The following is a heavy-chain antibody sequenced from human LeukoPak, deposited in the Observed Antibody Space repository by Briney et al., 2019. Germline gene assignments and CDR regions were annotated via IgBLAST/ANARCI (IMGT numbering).Heavy chain of an antibody. V-gene: IGHV4-34*01. D-gene: IGHD4/OR15-4a*01. J-gene: IGHJ6*03. CDR1: GGSFSGYY. CDR3: ARVWSSYYYYMDV. CDR2: INHSGST. Sequence: KPSETLSLTCAVYGGSFSGYYWSWIRQPPGKGLEWIGEINHSGSTNYNPSLKSRVTISVDTSKNQFSLKLSSVTAADTAVYYCARVWSSYYYYMDVWGKGTTVTVSS.